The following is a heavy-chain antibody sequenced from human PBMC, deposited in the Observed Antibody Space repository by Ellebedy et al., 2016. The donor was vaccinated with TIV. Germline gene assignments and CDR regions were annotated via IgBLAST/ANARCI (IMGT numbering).Heavy chain of an antibody. J-gene: IGHJ6*03. CDR2: INHSGST. Sequence: SETLSLXXAVYGGSFNGYYWSWIRQPPGKGLEWIGEINHSGSTNYNPSLKSRVTISVDTSKNQFSLKLSSVTAADTAVYYCARVLPAATYYYYYYMDVWGKGTTVTVSS. V-gene: IGHV4-34*01. D-gene: IGHD2-2*01. CDR3: ARVLPAATYYYYYYMDV. CDR1: GGSFNGYY.